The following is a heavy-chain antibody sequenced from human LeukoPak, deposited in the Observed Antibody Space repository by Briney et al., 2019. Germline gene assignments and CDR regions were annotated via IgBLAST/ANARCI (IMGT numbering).Heavy chain of an antibody. Sequence: ASVKASCKASGYTFSSYVMHWVRQAPGQRLEWMGWINTGNGNTQYSQKFQGRITITRDTSATTAYMELSSLRSEDTAVYYCARDYSGWSNYFGPWGQGTLVTVSS. CDR3: ARDYSGWSNYFGP. D-gene: IGHD6-19*01. CDR2: INTGNGNT. CDR1: GYTFSSYV. J-gene: IGHJ5*02. V-gene: IGHV1-3*04.